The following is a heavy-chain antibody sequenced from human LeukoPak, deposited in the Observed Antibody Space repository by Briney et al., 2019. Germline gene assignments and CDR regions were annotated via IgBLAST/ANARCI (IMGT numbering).Heavy chain of an antibody. CDR3: AKGSGSYYGVFDY. CDR2: TRNNANSYTT. CDR1: GFTFSDHY. D-gene: IGHD1-26*01. Sequence: GGSLRLSCAASGFTFSDHYMDWVRQAPGKGLEWVGRTRNNANSYTTEYAASVKGRFTISRDDSKKSLYLQMNSLKTEDTAVYYCAKGSGSYYGVFDYWGQGTLVTVSS. J-gene: IGHJ4*02. V-gene: IGHV3-72*01.